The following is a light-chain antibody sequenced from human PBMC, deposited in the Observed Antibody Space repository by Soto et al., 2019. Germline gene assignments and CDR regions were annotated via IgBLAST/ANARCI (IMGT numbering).Light chain of an antibody. Sequence: QSGLTQPPSASGTPGQRVTISCSGSSSNIGDNPVNWYQQLPGAAPKLLIYINDQRPSGAPDRFSGSKSGTSASLAISGLQPEDEADYYCAAWDDSLNALFGTGTKVTVL. CDR2: IND. CDR1: SSNIGDNP. J-gene: IGLJ1*01. CDR3: AAWDDSLNAL. V-gene: IGLV1-44*01.